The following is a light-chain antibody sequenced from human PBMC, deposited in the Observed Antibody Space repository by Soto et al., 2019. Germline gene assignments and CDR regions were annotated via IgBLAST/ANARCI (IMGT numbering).Light chain of an antibody. CDR2: EVS. Sequence: QSALTQPASVSGSPGQSITISCTGISSDVGGYNYVSWYQQHPGKAPKLMIYEVSNRPSGVSNRFSGSKSGNTASLTISGLQAEDEADYYCSSYTSSSAWVFGTGTKVTVL. J-gene: IGLJ1*01. V-gene: IGLV2-14*01. CDR3: SSYTSSSAWV. CDR1: SSDVGGYNY.